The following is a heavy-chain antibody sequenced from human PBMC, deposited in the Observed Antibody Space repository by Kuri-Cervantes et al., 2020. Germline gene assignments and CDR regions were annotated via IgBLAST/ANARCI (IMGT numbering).Heavy chain of an antibody. CDR2: ISSSGSTI. D-gene: IGHD3-3*01. CDR1: GFTFSDYY. Sequence: GGSLRLSCAASGFTFSDYYMSWIRQAPGKGLEWVSYISSSGSTIYYADSVKGRFTISRDNAKNSLYLQMNSLRAEDTAVYYCARERDDFWSGYYTWAGDYYYYGMDVWGQGTTVTVSS. V-gene: IGHV3-11*01. J-gene: IGHJ6*02. CDR3: ARERDDFWSGYYTWAGDYYYYGMDV.